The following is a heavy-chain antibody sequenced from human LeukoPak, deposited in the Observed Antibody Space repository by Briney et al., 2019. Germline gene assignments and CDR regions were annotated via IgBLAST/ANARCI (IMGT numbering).Heavy chain of an antibody. CDR1: GFTFSSYA. J-gene: IGHJ4*02. D-gene: IGHD1-26*01. CDR3: AKARIGWETPNDY. Sequence: GGSLRLSCAASGFTFSSYAMSWVCQAPGKGLEWVSAISGSRGDTYYAGSVKGRFTISRDNSKNTLYLQMNSLRAEDTAVYYCAKARIGWETPNDYWGQGTLVTVSS. V-gene: IGHV3-23*01. CDR2: ISGSRGDT.